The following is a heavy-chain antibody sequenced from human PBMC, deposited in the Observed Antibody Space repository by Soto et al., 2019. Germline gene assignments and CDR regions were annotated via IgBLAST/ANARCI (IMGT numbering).Heavy chain of an antibody. J-gene: IGHJ6*02. CDR2: IIPILGIA. CDR1: GGTFSSYT. CDR3: ARLSYPSTLILPSRSSIAAAGNHYYYGMDV. Sequence: ASVKVSCKASGGTFSSYTISWVRQAPGQGLEWMGRIIPILGIANYAQKFQGRVTITADKSTSTAYMELSSLRSEDTAVYYCARLSYPSTLILPSRSSIAAAGNHYYYGMDVWGQGTTVTVSS. V-gene: IGHV1-69*02. D-gene: IGHD6-13*01.